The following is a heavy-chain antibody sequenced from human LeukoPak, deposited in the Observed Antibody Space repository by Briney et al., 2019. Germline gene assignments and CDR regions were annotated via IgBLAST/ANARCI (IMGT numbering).Heavy chain of an antibody. CDR1: GYTFTGYC. D-gene: IGHD6-13*01. Sequence: ASVKVSCKASGYTFTGYCMHWVRQAPGQGLEWMGWINPNSGGTNYAEKFQGRVTMTRDTSISTAYMELSRLRSDDTAVYYCARSRFRQQLVLAKPAEYFQHWGQGTLVTVSS. CDR2: INPNSGGT. V-gene: IGHV1-2*02. CDR3: ARSRFRQQLVLAKPAEYFQH. J-gene: IGHJ1*01.